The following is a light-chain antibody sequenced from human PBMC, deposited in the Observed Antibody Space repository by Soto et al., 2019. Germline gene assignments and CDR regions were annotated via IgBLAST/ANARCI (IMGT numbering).Light chain of an antibody. J-gene: IGKJ5*01. Sequence: DIQMTQSPSSLSASVGDRVTITCQAIQDISNFLNWYQQKPGKAPKLLIYDASDLETGVPSRFSGSGSGTDFIFTISGLQPEDIATYYCQQYENLPITFGQGTRLEIK. V-gene: IGKV1-33*01. CDR3: QQYENLPIT. CDR1: QDISNF. CDR2: DAS.